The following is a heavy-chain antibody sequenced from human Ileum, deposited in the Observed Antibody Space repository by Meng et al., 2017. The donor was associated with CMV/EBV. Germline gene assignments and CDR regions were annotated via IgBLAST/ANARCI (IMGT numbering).Heavy chain of an antibody. J-gene: IGHJ4*02. CDR2: IGSSASTT. CDR1: GFTFSSYE. V-gene: IGHV3-48*03. CDR3: ARETLELGY. D-gene: IGHD1-1*01. Sequence: GGSLRLSCVVSGFTFSSYEMDWVRQAPGKGLEWVSYIGSSASTTYYADSVKGRFTISRDNAKNLLYLQMNSLRVEDTGVYSCARETLELGYWGQGTLVTVSS.